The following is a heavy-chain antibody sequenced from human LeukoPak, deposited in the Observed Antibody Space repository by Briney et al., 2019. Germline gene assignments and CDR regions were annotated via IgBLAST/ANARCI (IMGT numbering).Heavy chain of an antibody. CDR3: ARDGGDCSGDSCYVDY. Sequence: PGGSLRLSCAASGFTFSSYSMNWVRQAPGKGLEWVSYISSSSSTIYYADSVKGRFTISRDNAKNSLYLQMNSLRAEDTALYYCARDGGDCSGDSCYVDYWGQGTLVTVSS. CDR1: GFTFSSYS. J-gene: IGHJ4*02. CDR2: ISSSSSTI. V-gene: IGHV3-48*04. D-gene: IGHD2-15*01.